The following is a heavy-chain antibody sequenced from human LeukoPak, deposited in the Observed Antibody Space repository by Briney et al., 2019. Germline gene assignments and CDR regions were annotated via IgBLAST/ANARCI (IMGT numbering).Heavy chain of an antibody. V-gene: IGHV4-59*01. D-gene: IGHD5-24*01. Sequence: SETLSLTCNVSGDSISSYYWNWIRQPPGKGLEWIGYIYYTGNTNYNPSLKSRVTISVDTSKNQFSLKLSSVTAADTAVYYCARDRLQLQSWGQGTLVTVSS. CDR1: GDSISSYY. CDR2: IYYTGNT. J-gene: IGHJ5*02. CDR3: ARDRLQLQS.